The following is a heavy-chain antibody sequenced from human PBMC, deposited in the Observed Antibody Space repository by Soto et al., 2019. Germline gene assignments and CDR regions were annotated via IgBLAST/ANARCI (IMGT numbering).Heavy chain of an antibody. D-gene: IGHD4-17*01. CDR1: DSTFTGYT. CDR2: ISSLNGNT. J-gene: IGHJ5*02. Sequence: QVHLVQSETEVKEPGASVTVSCKTSDSTFTGYTINWVRQAPGQGLEWLGWISSLNGNTNYARKYQGRLTMTTNTSATTAYMELRSLRSDDTAVYFCARGTVTSGRWFGTWGQGTLVTVSS. V-gene: IGHV1-18*04. CDR3: ARGTVTSGRWFGT.